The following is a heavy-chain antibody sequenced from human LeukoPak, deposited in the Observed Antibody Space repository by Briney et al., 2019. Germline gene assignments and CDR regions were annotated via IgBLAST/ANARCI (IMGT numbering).Heavy chain of an antibody. CDR1: GGSMSSGGYY. CDR2: IYTNSGST. D-gene: IGHD2-8*01. Sequence: SETLSLTCTVSGGSMSSGGYYWSWIRQPAGKGLEWVGRIYTNSGSTSYNPSLKSRVTISIDTSKNQFSLNLNSVTAADTAVYYCARDNGWPYYFDYWGQGILVTVSS. V-gene: IGHV4-61*02. J-gene: IGHJ4*02. CDR3: ARDNGWPYYFDY.